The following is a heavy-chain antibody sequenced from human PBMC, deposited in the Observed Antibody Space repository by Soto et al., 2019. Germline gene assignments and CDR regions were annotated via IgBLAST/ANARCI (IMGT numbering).Heavy chain of an antibody. CDR1: GGSISSSSYY. CDR2: MNYSGGT. D-gene: IGHD1-1*01. V-gene: IGHV4-39*01. J-gene: IGHJ3*02. Sequence: SETLSLSYTVSGGSISSSSYYWGWIRQPPGEGLEWIGEMNYSGGTYYNPSLKSRVTISVDTSKNQFSLKMSSVTAADTALYYCARVERGTATTVVDAFDIWGPGTMVTVSS. CDR3: ARVERGTATTVVDAFDI.